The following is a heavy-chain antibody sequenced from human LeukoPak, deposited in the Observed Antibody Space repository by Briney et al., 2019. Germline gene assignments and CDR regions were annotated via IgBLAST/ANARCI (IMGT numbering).Heavy chain of an antibody. CDR1: GFTFSSYS. V-gene: IGHV3-21*01. Sequence: GGSLRLSCAASGFTFSSYSMNWVRQAPGKGLEWVSSISSSSSYIYYADSVKGRFTISRDNAKNSLYLQMNSLRAEDTAVYYCARDLSGSYSSSPDHWGQGTLVTVSS. CDR3: ARDLSGSYSSSPDH. D-gene: IGHD1-26*01. CDR2: ISSSSSYI. J-gene: IGHJ4*02.